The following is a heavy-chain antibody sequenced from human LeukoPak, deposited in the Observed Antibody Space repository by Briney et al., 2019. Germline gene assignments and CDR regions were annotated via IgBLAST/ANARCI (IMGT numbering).Heavy chain of an antibody. CDR2: IYHSGST. V-gene: IGHV4-4*02. J-gene: IGHJ4*02. D-gene: IGHD3-22*01. Sequence: SETLSLTCAVSGGSISSDNWWSWVRQPPGKGLEWIGEIYHSGSTNYNPSLKSRVTISVDKSKNQFSLKLSSVTAADTAVYYCARDRYYYDSSGYYYFDYWGQGTLVTVSS. CDR1: GGSISSDNW. CDR3: ARDRYYYDSSGYYYFDY.